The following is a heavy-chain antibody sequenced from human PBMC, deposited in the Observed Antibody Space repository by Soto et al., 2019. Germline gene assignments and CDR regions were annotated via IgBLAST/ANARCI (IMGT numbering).Heavy chain of an antibody. Sequence: QVQLVQSGAEVKKPGASVKVSCKASGYSFTSYGISWVRQAPGQGLEWMGWITAFNGDTNYAQRFQDRVTMTTDTSTITAYMELRSLRSDDTAVYYCARDLSLPSDYTELVDNWFDPWGQGTLVTVSS. CDR2: ITAFNGDT. V-gene: IGHV1-18*01. CDR3: ARDLSLPSDYTELVDNWFDP. J-gene: IGHJ5*02. CDR1: GYSFTSYG. D-gene: IGHD4-4*01.